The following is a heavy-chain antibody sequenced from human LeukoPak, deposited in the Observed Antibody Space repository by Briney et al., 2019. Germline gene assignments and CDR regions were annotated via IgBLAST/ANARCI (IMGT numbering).Heavy chain of an antibody. Sequence: ASVKVSCKASGYTFTSYDINWVRQATGQALEWMGWMNPNSGNTGYAQKFQGRVTMTRNTSISTAYMELSSLRSEDTAVYYCARGGVLMDYYYYMDVWGKGTTVTVSS. CDR2: MNPNSGNT. D-gene: IGHD2-8*01. J-gene: IGHJ6*03. CDR1: GYTFTSYD. V-gene: IGHV1-8*01. CDR3: ARGGVLMDYYYYMDV.